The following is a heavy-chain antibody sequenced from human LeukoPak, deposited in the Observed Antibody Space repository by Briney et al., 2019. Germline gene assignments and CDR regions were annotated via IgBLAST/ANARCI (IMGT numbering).Heavy chain of an antibody. CDR3: ARDRPTAATPNWFDP. CDR2: ISAYNGNT. Sequence: ASVRVSCKASGYTFTSYGISWVRQAPGQGLEWMGWISAYNGNTNYAQKLQGRVTMTTDTSTSTAYMELRSLRSDDTAVYYCARDRPTAATPNWFDPWGQGTLVTVSS. J-gene: IGHJ5*02. CDR1: GYTFTSYG. D-gene: IGHD4-17*01. V-gene: IGHV1-18*01.